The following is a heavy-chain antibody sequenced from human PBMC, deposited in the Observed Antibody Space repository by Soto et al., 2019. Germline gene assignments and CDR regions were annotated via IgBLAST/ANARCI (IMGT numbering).Heavy chain of an antibody. J-gene: IGHJ4*02. CDR1: GFSFSNYW. V-gene: IGHV3-74*01. D-gene: IGHD6-13*01. CDR3: AKDLHIAATDY. Sequence: GWSLRLSCAASGFSFSNYWMHWVRQAPGKGLVWVSRIKGDGSETNYADSVKGRFTISRDNAKNTLYLQMNSLRAEDTAVYYCAKDLHIAATDYWGQGTLVTVSS. CDR2: IKGDGSET.